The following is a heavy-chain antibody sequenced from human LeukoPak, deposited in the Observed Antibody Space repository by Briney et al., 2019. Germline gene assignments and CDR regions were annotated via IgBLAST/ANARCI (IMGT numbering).Heavy chain of an antibody. D-gene: IGHD4-23*01. V-gene: IGHV4-59*01. Sequence: SETLSLTCTVSGGSISSYYWSWIRQPPGKGLEWIGYIYYSGSTNYNPPLKSRVTISLDTSKNQFSLKLSSVTAADTAVYYCARGDSTVTPKYFQYWGQGTLVTVSS. CDR1: GGSISSYY. J-gene: IGHJ1*01. CDR2: IYYSGST. CDR3: ARGDSTVTPKYFQY.